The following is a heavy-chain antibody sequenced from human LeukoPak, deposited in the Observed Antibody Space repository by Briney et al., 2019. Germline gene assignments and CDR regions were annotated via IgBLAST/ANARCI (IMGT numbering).Heavy chain of an antibody. CDR1: GFIVSSNY. Sequence: GGSLRLSCEGSGFIVSSNYMIWVRQAPGKGLEWVSLIYSHGSTHYADSVRGRFTISRDSSRGTVYLQLNTVRVEDTAVYYCGWVRFGSSPRWRQGSLVTVSS. V-gene: IGHV3-53*01. CDR2: IYSHGST. D-gene: IGHD3-10*01. J-gene: IGHJ1*01. CDR3: GWVRFGSSPR.